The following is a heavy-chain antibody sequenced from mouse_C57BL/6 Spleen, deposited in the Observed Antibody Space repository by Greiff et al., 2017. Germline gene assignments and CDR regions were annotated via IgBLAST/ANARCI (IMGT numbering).Heavy chain of an antibody. CDR2: IRLKSDNYAT. Sequence: EVKVEESGGGLVQPGGSMKLSCVASGFTFSNYWMNWVRQSPEKGLEWVAQIRLKSDNYATHYAESVKGRFTISRGDSKSSFYLQMNNLRAEDTGIYYCTYDYDAAYWGQGTLVTVSA. CDR3: TYDYDAAY. J-gene: IGHJ3*01. CDR1: GFTFSNYW. D-gene: IGHD2-4*01. V-gene: IGHV6-3*01.